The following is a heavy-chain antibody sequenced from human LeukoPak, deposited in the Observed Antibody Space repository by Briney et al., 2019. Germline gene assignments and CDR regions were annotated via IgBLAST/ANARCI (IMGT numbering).Heavy chain of an antibody. CDR3: ARAKPAYYFDY. CDR1: GFTFSNYE. J-gene: IGHJ4*02. CDR2: ISSSGSNI. V-gene: IGHV3-48*03. Sequence: GGSLRLSCAASGFTFSNYEMNWVRQAPGKGLEWVSYISSSGSNIDYADSVKGRFTISRDNAKNSLYLQMNSLRAEDTAVYYCARAKPAYYFDYWGQGTLVTVSS.